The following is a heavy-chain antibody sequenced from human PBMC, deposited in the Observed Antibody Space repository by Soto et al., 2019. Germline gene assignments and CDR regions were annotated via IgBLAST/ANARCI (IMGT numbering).Heavy chain of an antibody. Sequence: QVQLVQSGAEVKKPGSSVKVSCKASGGTFSSYAISWVRQAPGQGLEWMGGIIPIFGTANYAQKFQGRVTITADKSTSTAYMELSSLRSEDTAVYYCARADCSSTSGYLVAALPDYWGQGTLVTVSS. CDR2: IIPIFGTA. CDR3: ARADCSSTSGYLVAALPDY. CDR1: GGTFSSYA. J-gene: IGHJ4*02. D-gene: IGHD2-2*01. V-gene: IGHV1-69*06.